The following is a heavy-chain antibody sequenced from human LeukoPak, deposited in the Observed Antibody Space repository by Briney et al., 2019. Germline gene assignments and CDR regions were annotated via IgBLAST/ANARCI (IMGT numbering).Heavy chain of an antibody. CDR2: INHSGST. Sequence: PSETLSLTCAVYGGSFSGYYWSWIRQPPGKGLEWIGEINHSGSTNYNPSLKSRVTISVDTSKNQFSLKLSSVTAADTAVYYCARRGAAWATTVTGYFDYWGQGTLVTVSS. D-gene: IGHD4-17*01. V-gene: IGHV4-34*01. CDR1: GGSFSGYY. J-gene: IGHJ4*02. CDR3: ARRGAAWATTVTGYFDY.